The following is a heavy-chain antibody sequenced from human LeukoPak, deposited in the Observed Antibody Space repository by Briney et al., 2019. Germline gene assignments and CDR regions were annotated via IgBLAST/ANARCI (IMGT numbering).Heavy chain of an antibody. CDR2: INTNTGNP. Sequence: ASVKVSCKASGYIFTSYAINWVRQAPGQGLEWMGWINTNTGNPTYAQGFTGRFVFSLDTSVRTAYLQISSLKAEDTAVYYCARAPYYYDSSGYYPTLGSRDAEYFQHWGQGTLVTVSP. CDR1: GYIFTSYA. V-gene: IGHV7-4-1*02. D-gene: IGHD3-22*01. J-gene: IGHJ1*01. CDR3: ARAPYYYDSSGYYPTLGSRDAEYFQH.